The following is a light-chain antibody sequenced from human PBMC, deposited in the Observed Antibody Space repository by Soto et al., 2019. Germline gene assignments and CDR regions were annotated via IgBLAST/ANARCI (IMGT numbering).Light chain of an antibody. CDR3: QQRCDWPLT. CDR1: QSLSAQ. V-gene: IGKV3-11*01. CDR2: DPS. Sequence: EIGLTQSPATLSLSPGERATLSCRASQSLSAQLAWYQQKPGQAPRLLIYDPSNRATGIPARFSGSGSATDFTLTSSSLEPEDFAVYFCQQRCDWPLTFGGGTKVEIK. J-gene: IGKJ4*01.